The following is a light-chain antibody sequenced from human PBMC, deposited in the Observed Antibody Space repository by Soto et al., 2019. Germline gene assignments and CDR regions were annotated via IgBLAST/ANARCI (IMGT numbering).Light chain of an antibody. CDR2: KAS. V-gene: IGKV1-5*03. CDR1: QSISSW. CDR3: QQYNSYPWS. Sequence: DIQMTQSPSTLSASVGDRVTITCRASQSISSWLAWYQQKPGKAPKLLIYKASSLERGVPSRFSGSGSGTEFTLTISSLQPDDFATYYDQQYNSYPWSFGQGTKVEIK. J-gene: IGKJ1*01.